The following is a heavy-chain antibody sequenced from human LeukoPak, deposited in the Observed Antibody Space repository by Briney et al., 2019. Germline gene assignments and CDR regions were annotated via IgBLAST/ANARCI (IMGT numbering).Heavy chain of an antibody. CDR2: INQDGSEK. CDR1: GFTSSNYW. J-gene: IGHJ5*02. CDR3: ARGKEAGASRFDP. Sequence: SGGSLRLSCAASGFTSSNYWMSWVRQAPGKGLEWVANINQDGSEKYYVDSVKGRFTISRDNAKNSLYLQMNSLRAEDTAVYYCARGKEAGASRFDPWGQGTLVTVSS. D-gene: IGHD1-26*01. V-gene: IGHV3-7*01.